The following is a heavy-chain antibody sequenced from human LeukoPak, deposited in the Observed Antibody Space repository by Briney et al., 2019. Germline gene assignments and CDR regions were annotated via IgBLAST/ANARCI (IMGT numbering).Heavy chain of an antibody. V-gene: IGHV4-59*12. D-gene: IGHD2-2*01. CDR2: IYNSEST. CDR1: GGSISSYY. J-gene: IGHJ5*02. CDR3: ARGRLVVPAAMTVGWFDP. Sequence: SETLSLTCTVSGGSISSYYWTWIRQPPGKGLEWIGYIYNSESTNYNPSLKSRVTISVDTSKNQFSLKLSSVTAADTAVYYCARGRLVVPAAMTVGWFDPWGQGTLVTVSS.